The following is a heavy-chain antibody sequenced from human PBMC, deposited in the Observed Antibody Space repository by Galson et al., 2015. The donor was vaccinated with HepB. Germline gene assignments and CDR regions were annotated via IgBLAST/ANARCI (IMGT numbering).Heavy chain of an antibody. J-gene: IGHJ6*02. CDR1: GFTFSSYW. CDR3: ARDKVVVTAINPNSYYCYGPDV. CDR2: INRDGSST. D-gene: IGHD2-21*02. V-gene: IGHV3-74*01. Sequence: SLRLSCAASGFTFSSYWMHWVRQAPGKGLVRVSRINRDGSSTSYADTVKGRFTISRDNAKNTLYLQMNSLRAEDTAVYYCARDKVVVTAINPNSYYCYGPDVGGQGTTVTV.